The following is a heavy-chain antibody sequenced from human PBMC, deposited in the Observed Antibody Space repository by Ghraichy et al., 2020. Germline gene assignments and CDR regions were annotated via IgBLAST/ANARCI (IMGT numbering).Heavy chain of an antibody. D-gene: IGHD1-1*01. CDR2: IYHSGST. V-gene: IGHV4-4*02. J-gene: IGHJ5*02. CDR1: GGSISSSNW. Sequence: SETLSLTCAVSGGSISSSNWWSWVRQPPGKGLEWIGEIYHSGSTNYNPSLKSRVTISVDKSKNQFSLKLSSVTAADTAVYYCARVGGTRGADNWFDPWGQGTLVTVSS. CDR3: ARVGGTRGADNWFDP.